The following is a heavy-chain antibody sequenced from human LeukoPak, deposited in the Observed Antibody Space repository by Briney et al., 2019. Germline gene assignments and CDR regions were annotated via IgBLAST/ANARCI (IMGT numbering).Heavy chain of an antibody. CDR1: GFTFSSYS. V-gene: IGHV3-21*01. Sequence: GGSLRLSCAASGFTFSSYSMNWVRQAPGKGLEWVSSISSSSSYIYYADSVKGRFTISRDNAKNSLYLQMNSLRAEDTAVYYCARDWPTIAAAGTIPEYFQHWGRAPWSASPQ. CDR3: ARDWPTIAAAGTIPEYFQH. J-gene: IGHJ1*01. D-gene: IGHD6-13*01. CDR2: ISSSSSYI.